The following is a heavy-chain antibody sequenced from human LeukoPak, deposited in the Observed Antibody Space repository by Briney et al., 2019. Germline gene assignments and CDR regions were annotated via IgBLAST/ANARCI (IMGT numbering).Heavy chain of an antibody. Sequence: PSETLSLTCAVYGGSFSGYYWSWIRQPPGKGLEWIGYIYYSGSTNYNPSLKSRVTISVDTSKNQFSLKLSSVTAADTAVYYCARTYGDPYYYYYYGMDVWGQGTTVTVSS. CDR3: ARTYGDPYYYYYYGMDV. J-gene: IGHJ6*02. CDR1: GGSFSGYY. CDR2: IYYSGST. D-gene: IGHD4-17*01. V-gene: IGHV4-59*01.